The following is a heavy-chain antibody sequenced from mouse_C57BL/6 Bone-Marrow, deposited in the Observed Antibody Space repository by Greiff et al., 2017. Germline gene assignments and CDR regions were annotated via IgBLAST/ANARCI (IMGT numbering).Heavy chain of an antibody. CDR1: GFTFSSYC. V-gene: IGHV5-6*01. CDR2: ISSGGSYT. Sequence: EVQRVESGGDLVKPGGSLKLSCAASGFTFSSYCMSWVRQTPDTRLEWVATISSGGSYTYSPHSVTGRFTISRDNAKNTLYLQMSSLKSGDTARYYGARLGTTGVATNAMDYWGQGTSGTVSS. D-gene: IGHD1-1*01. CDR3: ARLGTTGVATNAMDY. J-gene: IGHJ4*01.